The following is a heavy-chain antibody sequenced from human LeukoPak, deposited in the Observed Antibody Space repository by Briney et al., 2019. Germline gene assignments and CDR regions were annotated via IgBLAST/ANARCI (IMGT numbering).Heavy chain of an antibody. V-gene: IGHV3-9*01. Sequence: GGSLRLSCAASGFTFDDYAMHWVRQAPGKGLEWVSGISWNSGSIGYADSVKGRFTISRDNAKNSLYLQMNSLRAEDTAVYYCASCPSNWFDPWGQGTLVTVSS. J-gene: IGHJ5*02. CDR3: ASCPSNWFDP. D-gene: IGHD3-10*01. CDR2: ISWNSGSI. CDR1: GFTFDDYA.